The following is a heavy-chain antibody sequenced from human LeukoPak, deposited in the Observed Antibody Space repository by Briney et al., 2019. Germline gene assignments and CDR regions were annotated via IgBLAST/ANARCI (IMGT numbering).Heavy chain of an antibody. Sequence: GASVKVSCKASGYAFTSYGITWVRQAPGQGLEWMGWISAYNGNTNYAQKLQGRVTMTTDTSTSTAYMELRSLRSDDTAVYYCARFSELERLAWFDPWGQGTLVTVSS. CDR1: GYAFTSYG. CDR2: ISAYNGNT. V-gene: IGHV1-18*01. J-gene: IGHJ5*02. D-gene: IGHD1-1*01. CDR3: ARFSELERLAWFDP.